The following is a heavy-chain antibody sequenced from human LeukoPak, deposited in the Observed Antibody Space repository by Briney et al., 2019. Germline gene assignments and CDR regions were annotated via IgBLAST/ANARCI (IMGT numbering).Heavy chain of an antibody. J-gene: IGHJ4*02. CDR1: GFTFSSYG. CDR2: IWYDGSNK. CDR3: AREGPRGNSQFDY. Sequence: GGSLRLSCAASGFTFSSYGMHWVRQAPGKGLEWVALIWYDGSNKYYTDSVKGRLTISRDNSKNTLYLQMNSLRVEDTAIYYCAREGPRGNSQFDYWGQGTLVTVSS. D-gene: IGHD2/OR15-2a*01. V-gene: IGHV3-33*01.